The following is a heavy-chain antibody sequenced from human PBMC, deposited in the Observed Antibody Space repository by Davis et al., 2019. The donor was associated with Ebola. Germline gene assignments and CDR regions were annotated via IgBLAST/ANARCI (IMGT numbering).Heavy chain of an antibody. V-gene: IGHV6-1*01. CDR3: TRGWLRGWFDP. D-gene: IGHD5-12*01. Sequence: HSQTLSLTCAISGDSVSSGGWNWIRHSPSRGLEWLGRTYYNSKWYSDYAASVRGRITINADTSGNKFYLHLNSVTPEDTAVYYCTRGWLRGWFDPWGQGTQVIVSS. J-gene: IGHJ5*02. CDR1: GDSVSSGG. CDR2: TYYNSKWYS.